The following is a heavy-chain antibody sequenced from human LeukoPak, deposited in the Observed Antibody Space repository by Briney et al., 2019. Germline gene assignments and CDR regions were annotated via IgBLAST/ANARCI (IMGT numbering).Heavy chain of an antibody. J-gene: IGHJ4*02. CDR3: ARHYSGSGSYSFDY. Sequence: SETLSLTCTVSGGSMSGYFWSWIRQPPGKGLEWIGYIYYSGSTDYNPSLQSRVTISVDTSKNQFSLRLSSVTAADTAVYYCARHYSGSGSYSFDYWGQGTLVTVSS. CDR2: IYYSGST. V-gene: IGHV4-59*08. D-gene: IGHD3-10*01. CDR1: GGSMSGYF.